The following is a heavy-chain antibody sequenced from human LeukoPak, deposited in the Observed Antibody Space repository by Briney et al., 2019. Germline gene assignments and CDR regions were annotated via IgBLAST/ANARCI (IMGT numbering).Heavy chain of an antibody. CDR3: ATEYYGSGSYLSYFDY. V-gene: IGHV1-46*01. Sequence: GASVKVSCKASGYTFTSYYMHWLREAPGQGLEWRGRINPSGGSTSYAQKFQGRVTMTRDTSTSTVYMELSSLRSEDTAVYYCATEYYGSGSYLSYFDYWGQGTLVTVSS. CDR2: INPSGGST. J-gene: IGHJ4*02. CDR1: GYTFTSYY. D-gene: IGHD3-10*01.